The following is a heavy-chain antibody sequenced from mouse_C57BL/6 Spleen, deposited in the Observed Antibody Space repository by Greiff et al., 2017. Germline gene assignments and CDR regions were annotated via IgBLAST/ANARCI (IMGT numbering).Heavy chain of an antibody. CDR1: GYTFTSYW. CDR3: ARGYYYGSSYVGY. D-gene: IGHD1-1*01. Sequence: QVQLQQSGAELVMPGASVKLSCKASGYTFTSYWMHWVKQRPGQGLEWIGEIDPSDSYTNYNQKFKGKSTLTVDKSSSKAYMQLSSLTSEDSAVYYCARGYYYGSSYVGYWGQGTTLTVSS. V-gene: IGHV1-69*01. CDR2: IDPSDSYT. J-gene: IGHJ2*01.